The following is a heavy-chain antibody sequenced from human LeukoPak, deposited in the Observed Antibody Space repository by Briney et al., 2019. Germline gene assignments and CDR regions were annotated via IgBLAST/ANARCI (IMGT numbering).Heavy chain of an antibody. Sequence: SETLSLTCTVPGGSISSYYWSWIRQPPGKGLEWIGYIYYSGSTNYNPSLKSRVTISVDTSKNQFSLKLSSVTAADTAVYYCARVLAAGGFDYWGQGTLVTVSS. CDR2: IYYSGST. D-gene: IGHD6-13*01. V-gene: IGHV4-59*01. J-gene: IGHJ4*02. CDR3: ARVLAAGGFDY. CDR1: GGSISSYY.